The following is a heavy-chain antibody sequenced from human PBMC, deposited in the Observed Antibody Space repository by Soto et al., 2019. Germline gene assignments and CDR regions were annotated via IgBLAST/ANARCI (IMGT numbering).Heavy chain of an antibody. D-gene: IGHD3-16*01. J-gene: IGHJ4*02. CDR2: IIPIFGTP. V-gene: IGHV1-69*01. CDR3: ARVHYAYIWGAYSH. Sequence: QVLLVQSGAEVKKPGSSVKVSCKASGGTFSNYAITWVRQAPGQGLEWMGGIIPIFGTPNYAQKFQGRVTITADESTSTAYMELSSLKSEDTAVYYCARVHYAYIWGAYSHWGQGTLVTVSS. CDR1: GGTFSNYA.